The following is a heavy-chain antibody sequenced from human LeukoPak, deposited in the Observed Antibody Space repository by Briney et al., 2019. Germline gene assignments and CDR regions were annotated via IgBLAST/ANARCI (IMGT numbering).Heavy chain of an antibody. CDR2: INHSGSA. J-gene: IGHJ5*02. Sequence: PSETLSLTCAVYGGSFSDYYWTWIRQPPGKGLEWIGDINHSGSANYNPSLKSRVTISVERSRNQFYLRLSPVTVADTALYYCARERASNNYNNWLDPWGQGTLVTVSS. D-gene: IGHD4-11*01. V-gene: IGHV4-34*01. CDR3: ARERASNNYNNWLDP. CDR1: GGSFSDYY.